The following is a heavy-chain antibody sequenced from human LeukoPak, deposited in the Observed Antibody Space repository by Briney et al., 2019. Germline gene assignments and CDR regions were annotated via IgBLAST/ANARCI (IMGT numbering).Heavy chain of an antibody. V-gene: IGHV4-34*01. Sequence: PSETLSLTCAVYSGSFNGYYWSWIRQPPGKGLEWIGEINHSGSTNYNPSLKSRVTMSVDTSKNQFSPKLSSVTAADPAVYYCARMTSGAFDMWGQGTMVTVSS. CDR3: ARMTSGAFDM. J-gene: IGHJ3*02. CDR1: SGSFNGYY. CDR2: INHSGST.